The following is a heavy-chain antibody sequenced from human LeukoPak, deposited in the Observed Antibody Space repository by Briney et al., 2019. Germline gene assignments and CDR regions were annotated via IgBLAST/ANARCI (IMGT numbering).Heavy chain of an antibody. Sequence: PGGSLRLSCAASGFTFSSYAMSWVRQAPGKGLEWVGFIRSKAYGGTTEYAASVKGRFTISRDDSKSIAYLQMNSLKTEDTAVYYCTRAAYGSGSYYTPHLPAQSDYWGQGTLVTVSS. CDR3: TRAAYGSGSYYTPHLPAQSDY. CDR1: GFTFSSYA. CDR2: IRSKAYGGTT. J-gene: IGHJ4*02. D-gene: IGHD3-10*01. V-gene: IGHV3-49*04.